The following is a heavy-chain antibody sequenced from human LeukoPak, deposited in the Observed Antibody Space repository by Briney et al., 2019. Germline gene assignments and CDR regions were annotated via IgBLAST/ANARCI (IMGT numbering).Heavy chain of an antibody. CDR1: GYTFSTYP. Sequence: ASVKVSCKASGYTFSTYPMNWVRQAPGQGFKWMGWISAYNGNTNYAQKLQGRVTMTTDTSTSTAYMELRSLRSDDTAVYYCARNRRANWFDPWGQGTLVTVSS. J-gene: IGHJ5*02. D-gene: IGHD1-26*01. CDR2: ISAYNGNT. CDR3: ARNRRANWFDP. V-gene: IGHV1-18*01.